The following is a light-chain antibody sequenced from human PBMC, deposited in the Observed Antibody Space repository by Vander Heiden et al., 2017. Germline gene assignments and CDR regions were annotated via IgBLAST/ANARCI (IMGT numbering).Light chain of an antibody. CDR1: QTIGTY. V-gene: IGKV1-39*01. CDR3: QQGYSTPRT. J-gene: IGKJ2*01. CDR2: AAS. Sequence: DIQMTQSPSSLSASVGDRVTITCRASQTIGTYLNWYQQNLGKAPKLLIYAASRLQRGVPSRFSGSGTGTDFTLTISRLQPENFATYYRQQGYSTPRTFGQGTYLEIK.